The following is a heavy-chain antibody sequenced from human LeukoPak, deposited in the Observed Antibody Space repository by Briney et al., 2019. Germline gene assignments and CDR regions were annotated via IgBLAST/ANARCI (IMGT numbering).Heavy chain of an antibody. CDR1: GFTFSTYW. D-gene: IGHD3-10*01. CDR2: INSDGSST. J-gene: IGHJ4*02. V-gene: IGHV3-74*01. Sequence: PGGSLRLSRAASGFTFSTYWMHWVRQAPGKGLVWVSRINSDGSSTNYADSVKGRFTISRDNAENTLYLQMNSLRAEDTAVYYCATQPGSDYWGQGTLVTVSS. CDR3: ATQPGSDY.